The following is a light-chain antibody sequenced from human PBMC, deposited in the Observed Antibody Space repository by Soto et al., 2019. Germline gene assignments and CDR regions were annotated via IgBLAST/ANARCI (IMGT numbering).Light chain of an antibody. V-gene: IGKV3-15*01. CDR2: GAS. J-gene: IGKJ1*01. Sequence: EIVMTQSPATLSVSPGEGATLSCRASQSVSSKLAWYQQKPGQAPRLLIYGASTRATGIPARFSGSGSGTEFTLIISSLQSEDSAVYYRQQYNSWLWTVGQGTKVDIK. CDR1: QSVSSK. CDR3: QQYNSWLWT.